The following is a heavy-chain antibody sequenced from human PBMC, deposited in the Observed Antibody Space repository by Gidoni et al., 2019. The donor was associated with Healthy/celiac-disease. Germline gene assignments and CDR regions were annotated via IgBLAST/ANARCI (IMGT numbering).Heavy chain of an antibody. CDR3: ATPGEMATIVY. Sequence: QLQLQESGPGLVKPSETLSLTCTVSGGSISSSSYYWGWIRQPPGKGLEWIGSIYYSGSTYYNPSLKSRVTISVDTSKNQFSLKLSSVTAADTAVYYCATPGEMATIVYWGQGTLVTVSS. CDR1: GGSISSSSYY. D-gene: IGHD3-10*01. J-gene: IGHJ4*02. V-gene: IGHV4-39*01. CDR2: IYYSGST.